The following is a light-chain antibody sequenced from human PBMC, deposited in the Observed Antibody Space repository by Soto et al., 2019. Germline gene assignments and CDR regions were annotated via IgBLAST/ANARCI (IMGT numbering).Light chain of an antibody. CDR2: GAS. J-gene: IGKJ4*01. V-gene: IGKV1-39*01. CDR1: QSSCDY. CDR3: QQSYNIPLT. Sequence: DVQMTQSPSSLSASVGDRVTITCRASQSSCDYLYWYQQKPGKATKVLMYGASTLQSGVPTRFSGSGSRTDYTLIISHLQAEDCAAYYCQQSYNIPLTFGGGTKVEIK.